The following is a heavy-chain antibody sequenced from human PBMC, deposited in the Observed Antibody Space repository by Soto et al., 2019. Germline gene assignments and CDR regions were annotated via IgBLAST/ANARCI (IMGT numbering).Heavy chain of an antibody. CDR2: INQDGSEK. CDR3: ARVGNYDFWRPKGFDP. CDR1: GFTFSNFW. D-gene: IGHD3-3*01. Sequence: PGGSLRLACATSGFTFSNFWLNWVRQAPGRGLEWVANINQDGSEKYYVDSVKGRFTISRDNAQNSLYLQMNSLRAEDAAVYYCARVGNYDFWRPKGFDPWGQGTLVTVSS. J-gene: IGHJ5*02. V-gene: IGHV3-7*05.